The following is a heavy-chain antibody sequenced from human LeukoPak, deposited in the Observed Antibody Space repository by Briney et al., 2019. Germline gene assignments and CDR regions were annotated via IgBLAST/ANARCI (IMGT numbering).Heavy chain of an antibody. V-gene: IGHV3-53*01. CDR2: IHDSGNT. CDR3: VSHSDSLTGYSFDY. D-gene: IGHD3-9*01. Sequence: GGSLTLTCPGSGFTLSSNYLTWVRQAPGKGLEWVAIIHDSGNTYYADSVKGRSTVTRDNSKNTVSLEMNSLRVDDTAVYYCVSHSDSLTGYSFDYWGQGALVTVSS. J-gene: IGHJ4*02. CDR1: GFTLSSNY.